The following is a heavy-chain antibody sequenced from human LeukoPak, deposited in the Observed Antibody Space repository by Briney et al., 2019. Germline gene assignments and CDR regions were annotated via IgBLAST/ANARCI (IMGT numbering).Heavy chain of an antibody. V-gene: IGHV4-34*01. J-gene: IGHJ4*02. CDR1: GGSSSGYY. D-gene: IGHD3-9*01. CDR2: INHSGST. Sequence: SETLSLTCAVYGGSSSGYYWSWIRQPPGKGLEWIGEINHSGSTNYNPSLKSRVTISVDTSKNQFSLKLSSVTAADTVVYYCARLSYDILTGYCFDYWGQGTLVTVSS. CDR3: ARLSYDILTGYCFDY.